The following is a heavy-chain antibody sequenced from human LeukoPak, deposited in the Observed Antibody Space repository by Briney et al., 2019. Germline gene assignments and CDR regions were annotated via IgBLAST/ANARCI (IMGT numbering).Heavy chain of an antibody. CDR1: GGTFSSYA. CDR3: ASLSSGYYDESFGVVDY. D-gene: IGHD3-22*01. V-gene: IGHV1-69*04. J-gene: IGHJ4*02. Sequence: ASVKVSCKASGGTFSSYAISWVRQAPGQGLEWMGRIIPILGIANYAQKFQGRVTITADTSTSTAYMELSSLRSEDTAVYYCASLSSGYYDESFGVVDYWGQGTLVTVSS. CDR2: IIPILGIA.